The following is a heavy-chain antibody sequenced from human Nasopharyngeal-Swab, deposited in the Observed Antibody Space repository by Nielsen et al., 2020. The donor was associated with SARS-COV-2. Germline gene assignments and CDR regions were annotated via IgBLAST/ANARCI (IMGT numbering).Heavy chain of an antibody. D-gene: IGHD1-26*01. CDR3: ARDWVGATNY. J-gene: IGHJ4*02. CDR2: ISYDGSNK. V-gene: IGHV3-30-3*01. Sequence: WIRQPPGKGLEWVAVISYDGSNKYYADSVKGRFTISRDNSKNTLHLQMNSLRAEDTAVYYCARDWVGATNYWGQGTLVTVSS.